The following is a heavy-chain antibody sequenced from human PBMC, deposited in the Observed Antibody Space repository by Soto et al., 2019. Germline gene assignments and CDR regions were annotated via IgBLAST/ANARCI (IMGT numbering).Heavy chain of an antibody. Sequence: ASVKVSCKASGGTFSSYAISWVRQAPGQGLEWMGGIIPIFGTANYAQKFQGRVTITADESTSTAYMELSSLRSEDTAVYYCASEPTGTSLYNWFDPWGQGTLVTVSS. J-gene: IGHJ5*02. D-gene: IGHD1-7*01. CDR2: IIPIFGTA. V-gene: IGHV1-69*13. CDR1: GGTFSSYA. CDR3: ASEPTGTSLYNWFDP.